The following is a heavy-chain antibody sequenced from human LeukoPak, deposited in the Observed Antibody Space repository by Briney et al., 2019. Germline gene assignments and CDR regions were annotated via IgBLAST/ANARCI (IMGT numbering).Heavy chain of an antibody. D-gene: IGHD5-12*01. CDR2: IIPIFGIA. Sequence: SVKVSCKASGCTFSSYAISWVRQAPGQGLEWMGRIIPIFGIANYAQKLKGRVTITADKSTSTAYMELSSLRSEDTAVYYCARDQPSSDIVGTIMYFFDYWGQGTLVTVSS. J-gene: IGHJ4*02. CDR3: ARDQPSSDIVGTIMYFFDY. V-gene: IGHV1-69*04. CDR1: GCTFSSYA.